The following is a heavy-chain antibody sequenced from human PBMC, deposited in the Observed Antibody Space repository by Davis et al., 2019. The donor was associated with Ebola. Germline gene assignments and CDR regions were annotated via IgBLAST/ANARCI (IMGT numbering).Heavy chain of an antibody. V-gene: IGHV4-59*01. CDR2: IYYSGTT. J-gene: IGHJ4*02. CDR3: ARGSQWLGPDY. Sequence: SETLSLTCTVSGGSFSTYYWSWVRQPPGKGLEWVGCIYYSGTTHYNPSLRGRVTISVDTSKKHFSLKLGSVTAADTAVYYCARGSQWLGPDYWGQGTLVTVSS. D-gene: IGHD6-19*01. CDR1: GGSFSTYY.